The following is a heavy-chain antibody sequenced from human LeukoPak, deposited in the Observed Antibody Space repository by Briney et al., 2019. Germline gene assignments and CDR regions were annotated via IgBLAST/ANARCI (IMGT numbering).Heavy chain of an antibody. CDR1: GFTFSSYA. J-gene: IGHJ4*02. D-gene: IGHD1-26*01. V-gene: IGHV3-23*01. Sequence: PGGSLRLSCAASGFTFSSYAMSWVRQAPGKGLEWVSAISGSGGSTYYADSVKGRFTISGDNSKNTLYLQMNSLRAEDTAVYYCAKDLGRWELLEGGFGYWGQGTLVTVSS. CDR3: AKDLGRWELLEGGFGY. CDR2: ISGSGGST.